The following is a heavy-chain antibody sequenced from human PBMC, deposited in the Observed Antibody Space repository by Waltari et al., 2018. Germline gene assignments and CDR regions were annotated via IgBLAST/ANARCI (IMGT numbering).Heavy chain of an antibody. Sequence: QITLKESGPTLVKPTQTLTLTCTFSGFSLSTSGVGVGWIRQPPGKALEWLALIYWNDDKRYSPSLKSRLTITNDTSKNQVVLTMTNMDPVDTATYYCAHIPIRGGEDAFDIWGQGTMVTVSS. J-gene: IGHJ3*02. D-gene: IGHD3-16*01. V-gene: IGHV2-5*01. CDR2: IYWNDDK. CDR1: GFSLSTSGVG. CDR3: AHIPIRGGEDAFDI.